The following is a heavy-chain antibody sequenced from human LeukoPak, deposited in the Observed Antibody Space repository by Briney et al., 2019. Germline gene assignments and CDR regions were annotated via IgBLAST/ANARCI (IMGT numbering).Heavy chain of an antibody. CDR2: INPNSGGT. D-gene: IGHD6-13*01. Sequence: ASVTVSCTASGYTFTVYYMHWVRQAPGQGLEWMGWINPNSGGTNYAQKFQGRVTMTRDASISTAYMELSRLRSDDTAVYYCARGYPLSTTAAGTYFQHWGQGTLVSVSS. CDR3: ARGYPLSTTAAGTYFQH. CDR1: GYTFTVYY. V-gene: IGHV1-2*02. J-gene: IGHJ1*01.